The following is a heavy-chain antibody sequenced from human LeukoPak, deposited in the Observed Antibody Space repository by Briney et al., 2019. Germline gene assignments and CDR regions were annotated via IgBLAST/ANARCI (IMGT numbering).Heavy chain of an antibody. CDR1: GGSISSYY. Sequence: PSETLSLTCTVSGGSISSYYWSWIRQPPGKGLEWIGYIYYSGSTNYSPSLKSRVTMSVDTSKNQFSLKLSSVTAADTAVYYCARDRYYYGSGSYYFDYWGQGTLVTVSS. CDR2: IYYSGST. V-gene: IGHV4-59*12. CDR3: ARDRYYYGSGSYYFDY. J-gene: IGHJ4*02. D-gene: IGHD3-10*01.